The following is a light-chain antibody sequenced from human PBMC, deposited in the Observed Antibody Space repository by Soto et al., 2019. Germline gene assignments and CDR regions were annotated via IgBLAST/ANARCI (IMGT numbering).Light chain of an antibody. J-gene: IGLJ3*02. CDR2: RNN. CDR1: TSNIGSDY. CDR3: ATWSDSLSGWV. Sequence: QSVLTQPPSASGTPGQRVTISCSGATSNIGSDYVYWYQQVPGTAPKLLIYRNNQRPSGVPDRFSGSKSGTSASLAISDLRSEDEAEYYCATWSDSLSGWVFGGGTKVTVL. V-gene: IGLV1-47*01.